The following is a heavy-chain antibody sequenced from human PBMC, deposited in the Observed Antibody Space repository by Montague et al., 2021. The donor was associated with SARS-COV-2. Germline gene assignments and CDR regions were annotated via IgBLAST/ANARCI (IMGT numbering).Heavy chain of an antibody. Sequence: SLRLSCAASGFTFGTYAMTWVRQLPGKGLEWVSSMPGSASSSYYGDSMKGRFTISRDNSKNTLYLQMNNLRGKDTALYFCARNKGASAVTYFWYFDLWGQGTPVTVSS. V-gene: IGHV3-23*05. J-gene: IGHJ2*01. D-gene: IGHD4-17*01. CDR2: MPGSASSS. CDR1: GFTFGTYA. CDR3: ARNKGASAVTYFWYFDL.